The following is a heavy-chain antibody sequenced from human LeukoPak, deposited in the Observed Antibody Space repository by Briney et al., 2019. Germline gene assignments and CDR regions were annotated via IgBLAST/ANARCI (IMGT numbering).Heavy chain of an antibody. D-gene: IGHD5-24*01. J-gene: IGHJ6*02. V-gene: IGHV5-51*01. CDR3: ARHSGDGYNSHLLAMGA. Sequence: GESLQILCKGSAYTFSNYCIIWVRQMPGKGLEWMGVIYPGDSETRYSPSFQGQVTISADKSISTAYLQCSTLKASDTARYYCARHSGDGYNSHLLAMGAWGQGTTVTASS. CDR1: AYTFSNYC. CDR2: IYPGDSET.